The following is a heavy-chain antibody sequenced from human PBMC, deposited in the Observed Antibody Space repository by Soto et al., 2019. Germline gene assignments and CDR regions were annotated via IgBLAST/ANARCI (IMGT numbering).Heavy chain of an antibody. D-gene: IGHD3-22*01. CDR3: ARDLGYYYDSSGYSYNYGMDV. CDR1: GFTFSSYA. J-gene: IGHJ6*02. CDR2: ISYDGSNK. Sequence: VQLVESGGGVVQPGRSLRLSCAASGFTFSSYAMHWVRQAPGKGLEWVAVISYDGSNKYYADSVKGRFTISRDNSKNTLYLQMNSLRAEDTAVYYCARDLGYYYDSSGYSYNYGMDVWGQGTTVTVSS. V-gene: IGHV3-30-3*01.